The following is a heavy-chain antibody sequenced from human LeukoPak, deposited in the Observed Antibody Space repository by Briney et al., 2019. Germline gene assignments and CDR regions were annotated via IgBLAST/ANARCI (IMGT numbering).Heavy chain of an antibody. CDR2: ISGSGGST. Sequence: GGSLRLSCAASRFTFSSYGMGWVRQAPGKGLEWVSSISGSGGSTYYADSVKGRFTISRDNSKNTLYLQMNSLRAEDTAVYYCANEGAHYDSFYGMDVWGQGTTVTVSS. V-gene: IGHV3-23*01. CDR1: RFTFSSYG. D-gene: IGHD3-3*01. CDR3: ANEGAHYDSFYGMDV. J-gene: IGHJ6*02.